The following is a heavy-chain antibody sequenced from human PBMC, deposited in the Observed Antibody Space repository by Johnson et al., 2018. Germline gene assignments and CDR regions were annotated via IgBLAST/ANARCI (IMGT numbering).Heavy chain of an antibody. J-gene: IGHJ3*02. D-gene: IGHD6-13*01. V-gene: IGHV3-23*04. CDR1: GFPFDAYA. CDR3: AKDYLAAEAAFGI. CDR2: TNGTGRET. Sequence: VQLVESGGGLAQPGGSXRLSCAGSGFPFDAYAMNWVRQAPGKGLEWVSGTNGTGRETWFADSVKGRFTISRDNSNKILYLHMNSLRAEDTAINYCAKDYLAAEAAFGIWGQGTMVTVSS.